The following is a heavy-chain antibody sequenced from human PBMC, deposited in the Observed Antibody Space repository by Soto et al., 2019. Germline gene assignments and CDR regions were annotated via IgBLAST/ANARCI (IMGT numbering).Heavy chain of an antibody. CDR3: ARDLGDIRDC. CDR1: GYTFTSYA. J-gene: IGHJ4*02. V-gene: IGHV1-18*01. CDR2: ISAYSGNT. Sequence: ASVKVSCKASGYTFTSYAMHWVRQAPGQGLEWMGWISAYSGNTNYAQKFRGRLTMTTDTTTSTAYMEVRSLRSDDTAVYYCARDLGDIRDCWGQGTLVTVSS. D-gene: IGHD2-21*02.